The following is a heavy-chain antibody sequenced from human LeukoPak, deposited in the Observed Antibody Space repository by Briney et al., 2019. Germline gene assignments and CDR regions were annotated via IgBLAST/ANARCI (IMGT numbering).Heavy chain of an antibody. V-gene: IGHV3-15*01. J-gene: IGHJ4*02. CDR3: TTGSRYFDWLPYY. D-gene: IGHD3-9*01. CDR1: GFTFSNAW. CDR2: IKSKTDGGTT. Sequence: GGSLRLSCAASGFTFSNAWMSWVRQAPGKGLEWVGRIKSKTDGGTTDYAAPVKGRFTISRDDSKNTLYLQMNSLKTEDTAVYYCTTGSRYFDWLPYYWGQGTLVTVSS.